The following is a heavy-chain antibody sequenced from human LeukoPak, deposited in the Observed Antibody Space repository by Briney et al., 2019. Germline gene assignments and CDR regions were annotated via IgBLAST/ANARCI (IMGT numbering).Heavy chain of an antibody. J-gene: IGHJ4*02. V-gene: IGHV3-48*04. CDR1: GFTFSLYA. Sequence: RLGGSLRLSCAASGFTFSLYAMNWVRQAPGKGLEWVSYINDDSSDIHYAGSVRGRFTISRDDARKTLYLQLSSLRVEDTAVYYYARDTFQPGLIDSWGQGTLVTVSS. CDR2: INDDSSDI. CDR3: ARDTFQPGLIDS. D-gene: IGHD2-2*01.